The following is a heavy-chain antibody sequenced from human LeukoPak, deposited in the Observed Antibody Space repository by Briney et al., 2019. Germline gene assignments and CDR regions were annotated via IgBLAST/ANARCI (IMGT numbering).Heavy chain of an antibody. V-gene: IGHV3-23*05. J-gene: IGHJ4*02. CDR3: AKRDSSGSYPYYFDY. Sequence: GGSLRLSCAASGFTFSSYAMSWVRQAPGKGLEWVSVIYSSGSTYYSDSVKGRFTISRDKSKNTLYLQMNSLRAEDTAVYYCAKRDSSGSYPYYFDYWGQGTLVTVSS. D-gene: IGHD3-22*01. CDR1: GFTFSSYA. CDR2: IYSSGST.